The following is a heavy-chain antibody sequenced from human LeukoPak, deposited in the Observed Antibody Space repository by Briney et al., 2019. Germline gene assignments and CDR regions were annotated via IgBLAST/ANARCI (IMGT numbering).Heavy chain of an antibody. J-gene: IGHJ4*02. CDR1: GFTFSNDW. Sequence: PGGSLRLSCAASGFTFSNDWMNWVRQAPGKGLEWVGRIKSKPVGETTSYAAPVIGRFTISRDDSRNTLYLQMNSLKTEDTALYYCTTCGGDCYFNYWGQGTLVTVSS. CDR3: TTCGGDCYFNY. CDR2: IKSKPVGETT. D-gene: IGHD2-21*02. V-gene: IGHV3-15*01.